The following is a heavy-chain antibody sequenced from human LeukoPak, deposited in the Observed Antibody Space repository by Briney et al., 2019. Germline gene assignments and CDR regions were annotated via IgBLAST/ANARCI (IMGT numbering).Heavy chain of an antibody. J-gene: IGHJ4*02. CDR2: IYSGDSGDYT. V-gene: IGHV3-66*01. Sequence: PGGSLRLSCAASGFTVSSNFLSWVRQAPGKGLEWVSVIYSGDSGDYTYYADSVKGRFTISRDDSKNTLYLQMNSLRVEDAAVYYCAGETAAAGSRHFDYWGQGTLVTVSS. D-gene: IGHD6-13*01. CDR3: AGETAAAGSRHFDY. CDR1: GFTVSSNF.